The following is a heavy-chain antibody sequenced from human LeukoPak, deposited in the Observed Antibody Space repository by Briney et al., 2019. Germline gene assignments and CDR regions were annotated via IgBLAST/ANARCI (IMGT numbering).Heavy chain of an antibody. D-gene: IGHD3-3*01. J-gene: IGHJ4*02. CDR2: ISDSGGST. Sequence: PGGSLRLSCAASGFSFYSYVMSWVRQAPGKGLEWVSGISDSGGSTYYADSVKGRFTLSRDNSKNMLYLQMNSLRAEDTAVYYCAKVTVYDFWSGYYNATRDYWGQGTLVTVSS. CDR3: AKVTVYDFWSGYYNATRDY. V-gene: IGHV3-23*01. CDR1: GFSFYSYV.